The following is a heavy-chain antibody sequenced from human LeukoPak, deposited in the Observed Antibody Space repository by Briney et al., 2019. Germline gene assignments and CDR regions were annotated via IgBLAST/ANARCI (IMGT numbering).Heavy chain of an antibody. V-gene: IGHV4-34*01. CDR1: GYSISSGYY. Sequence: PSETLSLTCAVSGYSISSGYYWSWIRRPPGKGLEWIGEINHSGSTNYNPSLKSRVTISVDTSKNQFSLKLSSVTAADTAVYYCARIVGVVPAAIRGWGQGTLVTVSS. CDR2: INHSGST. D-gene: IGHD2-2*01. J-gene: IGHJ4*02. CDR3: ARIVGVVPAAIRG.